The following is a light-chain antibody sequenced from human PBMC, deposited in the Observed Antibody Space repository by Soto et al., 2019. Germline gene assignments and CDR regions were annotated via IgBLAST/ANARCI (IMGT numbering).Light chain of an antibody. J-gene: IGLJ2*01. CDR2: EVT. CDR1: SRDVGSYDY. V-gene: IGLV2-14*01. Sequence: QSALTQPASVSGSPGQSITISCIGTSRDVGSYDYVSWYQQHPGNAPKLMIYEVTNRPSGISDRFSGSKSGKTASLTITGLQVEDEANYYCTSYTTDSTLVFGGGTKLTVL. CDR3: TSYTTDSTLV.